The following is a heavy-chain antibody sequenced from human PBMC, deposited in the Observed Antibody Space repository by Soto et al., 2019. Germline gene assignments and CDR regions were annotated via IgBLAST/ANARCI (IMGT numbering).Heavy chain of an antibody. CDR3: ATQEYDWNDHFGY. V-gene: IGHV3-30*03. CDR1: GFSFSSYG. Sequence: QVQLVESGGGVVQPGRSLRLSCAASGFSFSSYGMHWVRQAPGKGLEWVAMISYDGTDEYYADSVKGRFTISSDNSKSGVYPQMNSVSADDTAVYYCATQEYDWNDHFGYWGQGTLVTVSS. CDR2: ISYDGTDE. J-gene: IGHJ4*02. D-gene: IGHD1-20*01.